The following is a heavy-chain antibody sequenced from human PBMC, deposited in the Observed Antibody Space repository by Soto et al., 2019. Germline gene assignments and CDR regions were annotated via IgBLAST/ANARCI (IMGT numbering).Heavy chain of an antibody. CDR1: GGSISSSSYY. J-gene: IGHJ6*02. D-gene: IGHD4-17*01. CDR3: ARHSGKMTTVTTLYYYYGMDV. Sequence: SETLSLTCTVSGGSISSSSYYWGWIRQPPGKGLEWIGSIYYSGSTYYNPSLKSRVTISVDTSKNQFSLKLSSVTAADTAVYYCARHSGKMTTVTTLYYYYGMDVWGQGTLVTVSS. V-gene: IGHV4-39*01. CDR2: IYYSGST.